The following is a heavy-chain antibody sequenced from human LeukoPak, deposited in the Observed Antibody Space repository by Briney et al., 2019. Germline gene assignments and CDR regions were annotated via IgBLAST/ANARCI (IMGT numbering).Heavy chain of an antibody. D-gene: IGHD4-17*01. CDR2: ISSSSSYI. J-gene: IGHJ4*02. Sequence: PGGSLRLSCAASGFTFSSYSMNWVRQAPGKGLEWVSSISSSSSYIYYADSVKGRFTFSRDNAKNSLYLQMNSLRAEDTAVYYCARGTVTTKEFDYWGQGTVVTVSS. CDR1: GFTFSSYS. CDR3: ARGTVTTKEFDY. V-gene: IGHV3-21*01.